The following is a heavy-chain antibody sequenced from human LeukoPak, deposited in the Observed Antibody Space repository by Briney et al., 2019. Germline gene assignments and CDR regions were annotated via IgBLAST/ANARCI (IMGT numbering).Heavy chain of an antibody. V-gene: IGHV3-74*01. CDR3: AKEVEVGATWGLDY. D-gene: IGHD3-22*01. CDR2: INSDGSST. Sequence: GGSLRLSCAASGFTFTNYWMHWVRQAPGKGLVWVSRINSDGSSTNNADSVKGRFTTSRDNSKNTLYLQMNSLRAEDTAVYHCAKEVEVGATWGLDYWGQGTLVTVSS. CDR1: GFTFTNYW. J-gene: IGHJ4*02.